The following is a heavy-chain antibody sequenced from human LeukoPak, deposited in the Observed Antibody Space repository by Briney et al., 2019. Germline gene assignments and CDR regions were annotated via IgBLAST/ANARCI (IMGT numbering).Heavy chain of an antibody. J-gene: IGHJ2*01. V-gene: IGHV4-59*01. D-gene: IGHD2-15*01. CDR2: IYYSGNT. CDR1: GGSISSYY. CDR3: ARGPPYSNWYFDL. Sequence: SETLSLTCTVSGGSISSYYWSWIRQPPGKGLEWIGYIYYSGNTNYNPSRKSRVTISLDTSKNQFSLRLSSVTAADTAVYYCARGPPYSNWYFDLWGRGTVVAVSS.